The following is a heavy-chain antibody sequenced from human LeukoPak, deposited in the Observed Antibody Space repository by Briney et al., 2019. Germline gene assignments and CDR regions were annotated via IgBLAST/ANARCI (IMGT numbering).Heavy chain of an antibody. D-gene: IGHD3-16*01. CDR2: ISYDGSNK. J-gene: IGHJ4*02. Sequence: GGSLRLSCAASGFTFSSYGMHWVRQAPGKGLGWVAVISYDGSNKYYVDSVKGRFTISRDNSKNTLYLQMNSLRAEDTAVYYCAKDRVSWSEYYFDYRGQGTLVTVSS. V-gene: IGHV3-30*18. CDR1: GFTFSSYG. CDR3: AKDRVSWSEYYFDY.